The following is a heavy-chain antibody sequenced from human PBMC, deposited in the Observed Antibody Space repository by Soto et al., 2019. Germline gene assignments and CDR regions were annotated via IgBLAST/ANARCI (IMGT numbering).Heavy chain of an antibody. CDR3: ARLHDFWSGYPTMYTWFDP. V-gene: IGHV4-59*08. D-gene: IGHD3-3*01. CDR1: GGSISRYY. Sequence: TLSLTCTVSGGSISRYYWSWIRQPPGKGLEWIGYIYYSGSTNYNPSLKSRVTISVDTSKNQFSLKLSSVTAADTAVYYCARLHDFWSGYPTMYTWFDPWGQGTLVTVSS. CDR2: IYYSGST. J-gene: IGHJ5*02.